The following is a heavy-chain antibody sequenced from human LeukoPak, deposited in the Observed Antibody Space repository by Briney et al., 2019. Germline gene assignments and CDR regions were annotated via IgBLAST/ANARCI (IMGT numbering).Heavy chain of an antibody. Sequence: PSETLSLTCTVSGYSLSSGFFCDWIRQSPGKGLEWIGSFSLRGGSYHNPSLKSRVTISVDTSKNQFSLKLLSVTAADTAVYYCARAQDFSDSSGPDYLDFWGQGILVTVSS. V-gene: IGHV4-38-2*02. CDR3: ARAQDFSDSSGPDYLDF. D-gene: IGHD3-22*01. CDR2: FSLRGGS. CDR1: GYSLSSGFF. J-gene: IGHJ4*02.